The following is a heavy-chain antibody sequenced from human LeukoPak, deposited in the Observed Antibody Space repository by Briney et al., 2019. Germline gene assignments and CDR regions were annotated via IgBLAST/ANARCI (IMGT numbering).Heavy chain of an antibody. Sequence: GGSLRLSCAPSGFTFSSYAIHWVRQAPGRGLEWVAVISYDGTNKYYADSVKGRFTISRDNSRNTLYLQMNSLRTEDTAVYYCARSTSGIYDRFDYRGRGTLVTVSP. CDR2: ISYDGTNK. V-gene: IGHV3-30-3*01. D-gene: IGHD3-3*01. J-gene: IGHJ4*02. CDR1: GFTFSSYA. CDR3: ARSTSGIYDRFDY.